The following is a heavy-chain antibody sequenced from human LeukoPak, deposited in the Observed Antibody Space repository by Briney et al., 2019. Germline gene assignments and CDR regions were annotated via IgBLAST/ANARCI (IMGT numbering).Heavy chain of an antibody. D-gene: IGHD7-27*01. J-gene: IGHJ4*02. CDR3: ARGWGFFDS. CDR2: IYYSGST. CDR1: GGSISSYY. V-gene: IGHV4-59*01. Sequence: SETLPLTCTVSGGSISSYYWTWIRQPPGKGLEWIGYIYYSGSTNYNPSLKSRVTISVDTSKNQFSLNLSSVTAADTAVYYCARGWGFFDSWGQGTLVTVSS.